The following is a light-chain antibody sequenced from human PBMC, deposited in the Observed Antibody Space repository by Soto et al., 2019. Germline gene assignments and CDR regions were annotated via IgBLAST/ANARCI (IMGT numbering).Light chain of an antibody. CDR2: DAS. CDR3: QQYGSSQIT. V-gene: IGKV3-20*01. Sequence: EIVMTQSPATLSVSPGERATLSCRASQSISNYLAWYQQKPGQAPRLLIYDASSRATGIPDRFSGSGSGTDFTLTISRLEPEDFAVYYCQQYGSSQITFGQGTRLEIK. J-gene: IGKJ5*01. CDR1: QSISNY.